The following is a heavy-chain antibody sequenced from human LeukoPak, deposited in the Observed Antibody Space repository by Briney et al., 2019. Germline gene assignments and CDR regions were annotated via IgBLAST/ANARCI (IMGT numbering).Heavy chain of an antibody. CDR2: ITKSGDQT. J-gene: IGHJ3*02. CDR1: GFTFDDYA. D-gene: IGHD5-24*01. V-gene: IGHV3-23*01. Sequence: PGGSLRLSCAASGFTFDDYAMHWVRHAPGKGLEWVSTITKSGDQTHYADSVRGLFTISRDIFKNTLYLQMNSLRAEDTAVYHCVKSAGKDGYRDVFDIWGQGTVVTVSS. CDR3: VKSAGKDGYRDVFDI.